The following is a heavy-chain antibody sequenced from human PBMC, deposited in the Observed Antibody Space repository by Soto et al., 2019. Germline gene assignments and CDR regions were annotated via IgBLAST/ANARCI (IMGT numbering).Heavy chain of an antibody. J-gene: IGHJ3*02. D-gene: IGHD6-6*01. V-gene: IGHV3-33*01. CDR3: ARDGGSSSILWGALGI. Sequence: QVQLVESGGGVVQPGRSLRLSCAVSGFTFSSYGMHWVRQAPGKGLEWVADIWYDGSTKYYADSVKGRFTISRDNSKNKLYLQLNSLIAEKTAVYYCARDGGSSSILWGALGIWGQGKMVTVSS. CDR1: GFTFSSYG. CDR2: IWYDGSTK.